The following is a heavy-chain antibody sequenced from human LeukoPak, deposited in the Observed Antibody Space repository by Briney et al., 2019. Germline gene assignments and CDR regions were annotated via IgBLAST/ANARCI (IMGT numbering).Heavy chain of an antibody. D-gene: IGHD3-9*01. CDR1: GGSFSGYY. CDR2: INHSGST. J-gene: IGHJ5*02. Sequence: SETLSLTCAVSGGSFSGYYWSWIRQPPGKGLEWIGEINHSGSTNYNPSLKGRVTISVDTSKNQFSLKLSSVTAADTAVYYCAREVRSGRYFDWLTPWGQGTLVTVSS. CDR3: AREVRSGRYFDWLTP. V-gene: IGHV4-34*01.